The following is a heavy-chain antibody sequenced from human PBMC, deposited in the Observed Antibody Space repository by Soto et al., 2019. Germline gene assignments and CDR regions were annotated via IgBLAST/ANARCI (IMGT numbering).Heavy chain of an antibody. J-gene: IGHJ5*02. V-gene: IGHV1-18*01. CDR2: ISAYNGNT. CDR3: ARGRSVYPHDWFDP. CDR1: GYTFTSYG. Sequence: ASVKVSCKASGYTFTSYGISWVRQAPGQGLEWMGWISAYNGNTNYAQKLQGRVTMTTGTSTSTAYMELRSLRSDDTAVYYCARGRSVYPHDWFDPWGQGTLVTVSS.